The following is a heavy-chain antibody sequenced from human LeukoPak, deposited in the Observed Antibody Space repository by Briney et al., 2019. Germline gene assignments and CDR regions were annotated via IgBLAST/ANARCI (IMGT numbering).Heavy chain of an antibody. CDR2: ISGYNGNT. J-gene: IGHJ5*02. CDR3: ARGLAGYYDILTGYYNPGNWFDP. CDR1: GYTFTSYG. V-gene: IGHV1-18*01. Sequence: RASVKVSCKASGYTFTSYGISWVRQAPGQGLEWMGWISGYNGNTNYAQKLQGRVTMTTDTSTGTAYMELRSLRSDDTAVYYCARGLAGYYDILTGYYNPGNWFDPWGQGTLVTVSS. D-gene: IGHD3-9*01.